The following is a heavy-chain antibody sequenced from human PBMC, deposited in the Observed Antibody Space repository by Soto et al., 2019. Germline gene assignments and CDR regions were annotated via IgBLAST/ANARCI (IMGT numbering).Heavy chain of an antibody. Sequence: SETLSLTCTFSGGSIRSYCWTLIRQPPGEGLEWIGCICNSGTTNYNPSLKSRVTISVDTHKNQFSLKLSSVTAADTAVYYCARGKRDYVWGSYRPSMYYFDYWGQGTLVTVS. CDR3: ARGKRDYVWGSYRPSMYYFDY. CDR2: ICNSGTT. D-gene: IGHD3-16*02. J-gene: IGHJ4*02. V-gene: IGHV4-59*08. CDR1: GGSIRSYC.